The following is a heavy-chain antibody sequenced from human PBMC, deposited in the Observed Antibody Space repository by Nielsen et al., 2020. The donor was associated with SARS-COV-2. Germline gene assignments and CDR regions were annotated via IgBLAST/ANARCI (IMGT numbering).Heavy chain of an antibody. D-gene: IGHD2-15*01. V-gene: IGHV4-31*03. CDR1: GGPISGENYF. CDR2: LYYTGTT. J-gene: IGHJ6*04. Sequence: SETLSLTCTVSGGPISGENYFWTWIRQHPGKGLDLLGSLYYTGTTFYDPSLKSRVSISVGTSKSHFSLKLNSVTAADAGIYYCARAINPADCAGGTCYNYYNMDVRMDVWGKGTTVTVSS. CDR3: ARAINPADCAGGTCYNYYNMDVRMDV.